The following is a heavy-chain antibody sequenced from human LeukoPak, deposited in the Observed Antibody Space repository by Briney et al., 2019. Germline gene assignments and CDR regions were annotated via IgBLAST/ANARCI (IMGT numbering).Heavy chain of an antibody. CDR2: IKQDGSEK. J-gene: IGHJ3*02. CDR1: GFTFSSYW. Sequence: PGGSLRLSCAASGFTFSSYWMSWVRQAPGKGLEWVANIKQDGSEKYYVDSVKGRFTISRDNAKNSLYLQMNSLRAEDTAVYYCARDSYCGGDCYLNDAFDIWGQGTMVTVSS. D-gene: IGHD2-21*01. V-gene: IGHV3-7*01. CDR3: ARDSYCGGDCYLNDAFDI.